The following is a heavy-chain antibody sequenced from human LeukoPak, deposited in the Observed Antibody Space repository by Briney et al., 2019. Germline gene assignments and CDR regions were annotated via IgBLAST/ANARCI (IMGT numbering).Heavy chain of an antibody. CDR2: ISYDGSNK. D-gene: IGHD2-21*02. Sequence: PGGSLRLSCVASGFTFSKFGMHWVRQAPGKGLEWVAVISYDGSNKYYADSVKGRFTISRDNSKNTVDLQMNSLRAEDTAVYYCAKDREGVVVTAYPLDYWGQGTLVTVSS. J-gene: IGHJ4*02. CDR3: AKDREGVVVTAYPLDY. CDR1: GFTFSKFG. V-gene: IGHV3-30*18.